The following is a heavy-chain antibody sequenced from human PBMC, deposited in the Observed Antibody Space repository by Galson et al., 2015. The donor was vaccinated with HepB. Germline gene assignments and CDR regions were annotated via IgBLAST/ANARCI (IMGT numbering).Heavy chain of an antibody. CDR1: GGTFSSYA. Sequence: SVKVSCKASGGTFSSYAISWVRQAPGQGLEWMGGIVPIFGTANYAQKFQGRVTITADESTSTAYMELSSLRSEDTAVYYCARDYGGNSNYYYYYGMDVWGQGTTVTVSS. CDR2: IVPIFGTA. J-gene: IGHJ6*02. CDR3: ARDYGGNSNYYYYYGMDV. D-gene: IGHD4-23*01. V-gene: IGHV1-69*13.